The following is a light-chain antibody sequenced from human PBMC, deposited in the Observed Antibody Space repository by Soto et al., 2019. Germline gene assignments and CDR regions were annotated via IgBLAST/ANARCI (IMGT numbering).Light chain of an antibody. CDR1: SNDVGGYNY. J-gene: IGLJ1*01. Sequence: QSVLTQPASVSGSPGQSITISCTGTSNDVGGYNYVSWYQHHPGKAPRLMIYDVSYRPSGVSNRFSGSKSGNTASLTISGLQAEDEADYSCSSYTSSSTLVFGTGTKVTVL. V-gene: IGLV2-14*03. CDR3: SSYTSSSTLV. CDR2: DVS.